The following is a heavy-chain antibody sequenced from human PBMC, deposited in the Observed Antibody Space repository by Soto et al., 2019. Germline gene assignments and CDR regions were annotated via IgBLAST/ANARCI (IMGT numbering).Heavy chain of an antibody. Sequence: SETLSLTCTVSGGSVSSGSYYWSWIRQPPGKGLEWIGYIYYSGGTNYNPSLKSRVTISVDTSKNQFSLKLSSVTAADTAVYYCARATAAGTNYYYYYYGMDVWGQGTTVTVSS. CDR1: GGSVSSGSYY. D-gene: IGHD6-13*01. V-gene: IGHV4-61*01. CDR3: ARATAAGTNYYYYYYGMDV. CDR2: IYYSGGT. J-gene: IGHJ6*02.